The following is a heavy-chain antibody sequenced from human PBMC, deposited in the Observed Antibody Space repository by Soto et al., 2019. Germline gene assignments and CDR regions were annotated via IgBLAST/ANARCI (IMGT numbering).Heavy chain of an antibody. D-gene: IGHD1-7*01. CDR1: GFTFSSYS. J-gene: IGHJ4*02. Sequence: PGGSLRLSCAASGFTFSSYSMNWVRQAPGKGLEWVANIKQDGSEKYYVDSVKGRFTISRDNAKNSLYLQMNSLRAEDTAVYYCARDSGDGNSGNWGQGTLVTVSS. CDR2: IKQDGSEK. V-gene: IGHV3-7*03. CDR3: ARDSGDGNSGN.